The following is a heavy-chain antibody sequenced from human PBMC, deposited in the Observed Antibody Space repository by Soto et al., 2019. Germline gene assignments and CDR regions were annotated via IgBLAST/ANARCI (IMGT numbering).Heavy chain of an antibody. CDR2: ISYDGSNK. Sequence: GGSLRLSCAASGFTFSSYAMHWVRQAPGKGLEWVAVISYDGSNKYYADSVKGRFTISRDNSKNTLYLQMNSLRAEDTAVYYCARPGSYDYVWGSYRYLPDAFDIWGQGTMVTVSS. CDR1: GFTFSSYA. CDR3: ARPGSYDYVWGSYRYLPDAFDI. D-gene: IGHD3-16*02. V-gene: IGHV3-30-3*01. J-gene: IGHJ3*02.